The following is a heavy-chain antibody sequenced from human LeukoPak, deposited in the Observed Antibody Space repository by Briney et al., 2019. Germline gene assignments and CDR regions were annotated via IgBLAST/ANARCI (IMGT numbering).Heavy chain of an antibody. CDR3: ARVLAAAGNNWFDP. D-gene: IGHD6-13*01. CDR1: GGSISSGGYS. V-gene: IGHV4-30-4*07. Sequence: SETLSLTCAVSGGSISSGGYSWSWIRQPPGKGMEWIAYIYYTGNTYFNPSLKSRVTISVDTSKNQFSLKLSSVTAADTAVYYCARVLAAAGNNWFDPWGQGTLVTVSS. CDR2: IYYTGNT. J-gene: IGHJ5*02.